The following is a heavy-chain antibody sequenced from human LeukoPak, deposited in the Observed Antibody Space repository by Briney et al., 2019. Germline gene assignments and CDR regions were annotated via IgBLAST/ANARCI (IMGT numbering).Heavy chain of an antibody. J-gene: IGHJ5*02. D-gene: IGHD2-2*02. CDR1: GYTFTGCY. CDR2: INPNSGGT. V-gene: IGHV1-2*02. Sequence: ASVKVSCKASGYTFTGCYMHWVRQAPGQGLEWMGWINPNSGGTNYAQKFQGRVTMTRDTSISTAYMELSRLRSDDTAVYYCARETPLAYCSSTSCYTGWFDPWGRGTLVTVSS. CDR3: ARETPLAYCSSTSCYTGWFDP.